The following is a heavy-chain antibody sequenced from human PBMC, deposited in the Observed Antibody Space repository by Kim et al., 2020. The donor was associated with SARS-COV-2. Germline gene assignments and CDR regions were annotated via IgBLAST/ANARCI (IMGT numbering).Heavy chain of an antibody. Sequence: SETLSLTCAVYGGSFSGYYWSWIRQPPGKGLEWIGEINHSGSTNYNPSLKSRVTISVDTSKNQFSLKLSSVTAADTAVYYCARDLRGGTKYYYYYYGMDVWGQGTTVTVSS. V-gene: IGHV4-34*01. CDR2: INHSGST. D-gene: IGHD1-26*01. J-gene: IGHJ6*02. CDR1: GGSFSGYY. CDR3: ARDLRGGTKYYYYYYGMDV.